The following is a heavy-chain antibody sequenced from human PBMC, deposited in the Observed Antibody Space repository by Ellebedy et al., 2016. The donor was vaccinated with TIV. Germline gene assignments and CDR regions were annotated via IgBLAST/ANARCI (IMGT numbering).Heavy chain of an antibody. V-gene: IGHV3-7*01. CDR1: GFSFRSYW. CDR2: ICQDGSFR. D-gene: IGHD3-16*01. J-gene: IGHJ5*02. Sequence: PGGSLRLSCAASGFSFRSYWMSWVRQAPGKGLEWVANICQDGSFRYYVDSVKGRFTISRDNANNALFLQMNSLRAEDSALYYCARRGSYGDYAVQVNSWLDRWGRGTLVTVSS. CDR3: ARRGSYGDYAVQVNSWLDR.